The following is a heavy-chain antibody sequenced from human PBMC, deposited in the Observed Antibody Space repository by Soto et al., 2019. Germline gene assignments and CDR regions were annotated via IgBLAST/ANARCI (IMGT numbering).Heavy chain of an antibody. Sequence: QVQLVQSGAEVKKPGSSVKVSCKASGGTFSSYAISWVRQAPGQGLEWMGGIIPIFGTANYAQKFQGRVTITADGSTSTAEMELSRLRSEDTAVYDCARVQHDIVVVVVAYDAFDIWGQGAMVTVSS. CDR2: IIPIFGTA. D-gene: IGHD2-15*01. J-gene: IGHJ3*02. V-gene: IGHV1-69*12. CDR3: ARVQHDIVVVVVAYDAFDI. CDR1: GGTFSSYA.